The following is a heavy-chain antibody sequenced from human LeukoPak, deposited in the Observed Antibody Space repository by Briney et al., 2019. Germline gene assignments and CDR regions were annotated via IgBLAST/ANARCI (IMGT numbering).Heavy chain of an antibody. D-gene: IGHD3-10*01. CDR2: ISSSGSTI. CDR3: ARGATMARGVIITYFDY. V-gene: IGHV3-48*03. Sequence: PGGSLRLSCAASGFTFSSYEMNWVRQAPGKGLEWVSYISSSGSTIYYADSVKGRFTISRDNAKNSLYLQMNSLRAEDTAVYYCARGATMARGVIITYFDYWGQGTLVTVSS. J-gene: IGHJ4*02. CDR1: GFTFSSYE.